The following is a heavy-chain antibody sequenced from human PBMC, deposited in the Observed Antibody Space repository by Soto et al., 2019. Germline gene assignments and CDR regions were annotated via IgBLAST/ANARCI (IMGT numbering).Heavy chain of an antibody. CDR1: GFTFSSYA. J-gene: IGHJ5*02. CDR2: ISYDGSNK. D-gene: IGHD3-22*01. V-gene: IGHV3-30-3*01. Sequence: VGSLRLSCAASGFTFSSYAMHWVRQAPGKGLEWVAVISYDGSNKYYADSVKGRFTISRDNSKNTLYLQMNSLRAEDTAVYYCARALTNYYDSSGYYSGNWFDPWGQGTLVTVSS. CDR3: ARALTNYYDSSGYYSGNWFDP.